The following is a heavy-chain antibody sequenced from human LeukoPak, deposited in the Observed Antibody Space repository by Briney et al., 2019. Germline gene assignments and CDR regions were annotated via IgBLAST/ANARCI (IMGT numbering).Heavy chain of an antibody. CDR1: GGSISNGGYY. J-gene: IGHJ6*02. Sequence: PSETLSLTCTVSGGSISNGGYYWSWIRQLPGKGLEWIGYIYYNGHTYYNPSLKSRVVISVDTSKNQFSLKLSSVTAADTAVYYCASTKIKGLRFLSPYGMDVWGQGTTVTVSS. V-gene: IGHV4-31*03. D-gene: IGHD3-3*01. CDR3: ASTKIKGLRFLSPYGMDV. CDR2: IYYNGHT.